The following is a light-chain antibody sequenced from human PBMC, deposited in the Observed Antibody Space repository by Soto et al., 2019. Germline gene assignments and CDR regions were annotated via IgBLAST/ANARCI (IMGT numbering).Light chain of an antibody. J-gene: IGKJ2*01. V-gene: IGKV3-15*01. CDR1: QSINSD. CDR3: QQGHNWPLT. Sequence: EIVMTQSPATLSLSPGERAALSCRASQSINSDLALYQQKPGQPPRLLIYGASTRATGVPARFTGSESGSEFTLTISGLQSEDFAVYYCQQGHNWPLTFGQGTRLEI. CDR2: GAS.